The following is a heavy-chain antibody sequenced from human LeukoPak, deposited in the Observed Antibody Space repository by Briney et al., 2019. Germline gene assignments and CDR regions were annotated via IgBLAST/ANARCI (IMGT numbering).Heavy chain of an antibody. J-gene: IGHJ6*02. CDR1: GFTFSSYA. V-gene: IGHV3-33*01. Sequence: PGGSLRLSCAASGFTFSSYAMHWVRQVPTKGLEWVAVIWYDGSKEYYADSVKGRLTISRDKSKNILYLQMNSLRAEDTAVYYCARDLYTIFGVVNYGMDVWGQGTTVIVSS. CDR2: IWYDGSKE. CDR3: ARDLYTIFGVVNYGMDV. D-gene: IGHD3-3*01.